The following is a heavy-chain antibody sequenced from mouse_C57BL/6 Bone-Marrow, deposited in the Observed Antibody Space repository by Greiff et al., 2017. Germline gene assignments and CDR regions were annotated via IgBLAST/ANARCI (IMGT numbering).Heavy chain of an antibody. D-gene: IGHD1-1*01. V-gene: IGHV1-64*01. CDR1: GYTFTSYW. Sequence: QVQLQQPGAELVKPGASVKLSCKASGYTFTSYWMHWVKQRPGQGLEWIGMIHPNSGSTNYNEKFKSKATLTVDKSSSTAYMQLSSLTSEDSAVYYCARNYYGSSYFYWYFDVWGTGTTVTGSS. CDR2: IHPNSGST. CDR3: ARNYYGSSYFYWYFDV. J-gene: IGHJ1*03.